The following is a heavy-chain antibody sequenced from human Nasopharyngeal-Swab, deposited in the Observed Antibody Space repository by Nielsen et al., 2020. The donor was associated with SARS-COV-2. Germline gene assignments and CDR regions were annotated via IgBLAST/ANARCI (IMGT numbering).Heavy chain of an antibody. D-gene: IGHD4-17*01. Sequence: GGSLRLSCAASGLTFRNAWMTWVRQVPGRGLEWVGRIKSKTDGGATDYAAPVKGRFSISRDDSKNTIYVQMNSLKTEDTAVYYCTTYYGDSHSYFYYHAMDVWGQGTTVTVSS. CDR2: IKSKTDGGAT. CDR1: GLTFRNAW. J-gene: IGHJ6*02. V-gene: IGHV3-15*01. CDR3: TTYYGDSHSYFYYHAMDV.